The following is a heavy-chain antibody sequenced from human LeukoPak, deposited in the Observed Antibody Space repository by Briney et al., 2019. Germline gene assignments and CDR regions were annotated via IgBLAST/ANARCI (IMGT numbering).Heavy chain of an antibody. J-gene: IGHJ4*02. CDR1: GGTFSSYA. D-gene: IGHD3-16*02. CDR2: IIPILGIA. V-gene: IGHV1-69*04. Sequence: SVKVSCKASGGTFSSYAISWVRQAPGQGLEWMGRIIPILGIANYAQKFQGRVTITADKSTSTAYMELSSLRSEDTAVYYCARIVPPSHNSDYWGQGTLVTVSS. CDR3: ARIVPPSHNSDY.